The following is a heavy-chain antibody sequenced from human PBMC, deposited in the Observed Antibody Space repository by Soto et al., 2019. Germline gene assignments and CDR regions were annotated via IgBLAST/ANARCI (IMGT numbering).Heavy chain of an antibody. V-gene: IGHV4-4*02. CDR1: GGSFTSNNW. J-gene: IGHJ4*02. Sequence: QVQLQESGPGLVKPSGTLSLTCAVSGGSFTSNNWWTWVRQPPGQGLEWIGEIYRTGSTNYNPSLKSRVTTSIDKSENQFSLKVTSLTAADTAVYYCARRDPGTSVDYWGQGTLVTVSS. D-gene: IGHD1-7*01. CDR3: ARRDPGTSVDY. CDR2: IYRTGST.